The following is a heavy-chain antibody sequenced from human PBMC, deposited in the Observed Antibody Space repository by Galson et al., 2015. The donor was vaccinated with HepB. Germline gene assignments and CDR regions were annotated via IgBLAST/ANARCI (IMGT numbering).Heavy chain of an antibody. CDR3: ARATVTTEPWYFDL. V-gene: IGHV3-11*01. CDR1: GFTFSDYY. D-gene: IGHD4-17*01. CDR2: ISSSGSTI. J-gene: IGHJ2*01. Sequence: SLRLSCAASGFTFSDYYMSWIRQAPGKGLEWVSYISSSGSTIYYADSVKGRFTISRDNAKNSLYLQMNSLRAEDTAVYYCARATVTTEPWYFDLWGRGTLVTVSS.